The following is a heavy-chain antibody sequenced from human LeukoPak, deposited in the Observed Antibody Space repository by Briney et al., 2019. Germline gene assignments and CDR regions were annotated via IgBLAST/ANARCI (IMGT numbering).Heavy chain of an antibody. Sequence: PSETLSLTCTVSGGSISSGGYYWSWIRQPPGKGLEWIGEINHSGSTNYNPSLKSRVTISVDTSKNQFSLKLSSVTAADTAVYYCASVSPPFRPRSGWYRVEDYWGQGTLVTVSS. D-gene: IGHD6-19*01. V-gene: IGHV4-39*01. CDR3: ASVSPPFRPRSGWYRVEDY. J-gene: IGHJ4*02. CDR1: GGSISSGGYY. CDR2: INHSGST.